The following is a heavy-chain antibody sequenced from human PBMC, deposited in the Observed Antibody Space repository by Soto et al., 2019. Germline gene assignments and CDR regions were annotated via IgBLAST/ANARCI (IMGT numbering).Heavy chain of an antibody. CDR3: ARLSIIPAALFDY. Sequence: NPSETLSLTCTVSGGSISSYYWSWIRQPPGKGLEWIGYIYYSGSTNYNPSLKSRVTISVDTSKNQFSLKLSSVTAADTAVYYCARLSIIPAALFDYWGQGTLLTVSS. CDR2: IYYSGST. D-gene: IGHD2-2*01. V-gene: IGHV4-59*08. CDR1: GGSISSYY. J-gene: IGHJ4*02.